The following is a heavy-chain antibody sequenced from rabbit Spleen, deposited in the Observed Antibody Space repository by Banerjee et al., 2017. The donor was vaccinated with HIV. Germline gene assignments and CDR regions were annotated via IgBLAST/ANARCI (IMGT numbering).Heavy chain of an antibody. CDR2: AYTANTDT. D-gene: IGHD7-1*01. J-gene: IGHJ6*01. Sequence: EESGGGLVKPEGSLTLTCTASGFSFSSSYWICWVRQAPGKGLEWIACAYTANTDTWYASWAKGRFTISKTSSTTVTLQMTSLTSADTATYFSWRWSTGMGDTLWGPGTLVTVS. CDR1: GFSFSSSYW. V-gene: IGHV1S45*01. CDR3: WRWSTGMGDTL.